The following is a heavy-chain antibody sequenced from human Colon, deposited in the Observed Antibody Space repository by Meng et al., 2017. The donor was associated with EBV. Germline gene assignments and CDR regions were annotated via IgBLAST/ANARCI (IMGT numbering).Heavy chain of an antibody. Sequence: QVMLGKAWYAFNKPGASVNVSCKASGYTFTRYALNWVRHAPGQGLEWMGWINTNTGNPTYAQGFTGRFVFSLDTSVSTAYLQISSLKAEDTAVYYCARETLGYCSSTSCYIGPPDYWGQGTLVTVSS. CDR3: ARETLGYCSSTSCYIGPPDY. J-gene: IGHJ4*02. V-gene: IGHV7-4-1*02. D-gene: IGHD2-2*01. CDR1: GYTFTRYA. CDR2: INTNTGNP.